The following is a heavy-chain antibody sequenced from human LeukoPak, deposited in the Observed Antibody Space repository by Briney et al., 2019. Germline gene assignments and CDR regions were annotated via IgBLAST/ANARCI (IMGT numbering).Heavy chain of an antibody. Sequence: GGSLRLSCTASGFKFNNYAMHWVRQAPGKGLEWVAVISYDGTIEDYAVSVKGRFTISRDNSKNTLYLQMNSLTVEDTAVYYCTRGKLIVLVPAPIWGQGTMVTVSS. CDR2: ISYDGTIE. CDR1: GFKFNNYA. CDR3: TRGKLIVLVPAPI. D-gene: IGHD2-2*01. V-gene: IGHV3-30-3*01. J-gene: IGHJ3*02.